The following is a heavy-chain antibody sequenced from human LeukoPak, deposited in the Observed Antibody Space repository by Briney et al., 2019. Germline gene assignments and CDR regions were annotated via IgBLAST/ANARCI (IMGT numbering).Heavy chain of an antibody. CDR3: ARGPYCGGDCSNYYYYYMDV. V-gene: IGHV1-18*01. CDR2: ISAYNGNT. Sequence: ASVKVSCKASGYTFTSYGISWVRQAPGQGLEWMGWISAYNGNTNYAQKLQGRVTMTTDTSTSTAYMETRSLRSDDTAVYYCARGPYCGGDCSNYYYYYMDVWGKGTTVTVSS. J-gene: IGHJ6*03. CDR1: GYTFTSYG. D-gene: IGHD2-21*01.